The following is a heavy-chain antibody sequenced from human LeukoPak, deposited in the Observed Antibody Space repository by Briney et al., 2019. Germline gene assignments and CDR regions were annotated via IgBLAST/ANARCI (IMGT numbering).Heavy chain of an antibody. J-gene: IGHJ5*02. V-gene: IGHV3-33*01. D-gene: IGHD5-12*01. Sequence: PGGSLRLSCAASGFTFSSYGMHWVRQAPGKGLEWVAVIWYDGSNKYYADSVKGRFTISRDNSKDTLYLQMNSLRAEDTAVYYCARASSGYDYQYWFDPWGQGTLVTVSS. CDR3: ARASSGYDYQYWFDP. CDR1: GFTFSSYG. CDR2: IWYDGSNK.